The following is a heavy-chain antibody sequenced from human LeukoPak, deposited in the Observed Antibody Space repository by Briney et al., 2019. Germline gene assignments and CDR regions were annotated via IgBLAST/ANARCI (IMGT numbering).Heavy chain of an antibody. Sequence: SETLSLTCTVSGGSISSYYWSWIRQPPGKGLEWIGYIYYSGSTNYNPSLKSRVTISVDTSKNQFSLKLSSVTAADTAVYYCARGYSSGWSDYWGQGTLVTVSS. V-gene: IGHV4-59*08. CDR3: ARGYSSGWSDY. CDR1: GGSISSYY. D-gene: IGHD6-19*01. CDR2: IYYSGST. J-gene: IGHJ4*02.